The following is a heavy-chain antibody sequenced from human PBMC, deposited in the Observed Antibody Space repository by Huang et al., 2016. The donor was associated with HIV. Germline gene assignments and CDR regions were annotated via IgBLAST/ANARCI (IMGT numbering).Heavy chain of an antibody. CDR1: GFTFSAYW. CDR3: MRGAGGSSSDY. D-gene: IGHD6-13*01. CDR2: SRADVRAT. Sequence: EVQLVESGGGLAQPGESLRLSCAASGFTFSAYWMHWVRQVPGKGLGWVSQSRADVRATDYADSVKGRFTISRDNAKNTLYLQMNSLKVEDTAVYYCMRGAGGSSSDYWGQGTLVTVSS. J-gene: IGHJ4*02. V-gene: IGHV3-74*01.